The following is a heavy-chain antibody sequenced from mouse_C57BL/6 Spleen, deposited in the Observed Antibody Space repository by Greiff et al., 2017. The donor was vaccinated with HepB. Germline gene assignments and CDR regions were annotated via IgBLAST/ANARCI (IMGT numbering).Heavy chain of an antibody. CDR2: ISSGGDYI. CDR1: GFTFSSYA. D-gene: IGHD1-1*01. J-gene: IGHJ4*01. CDR3: TRDPHYGSSSYYAMDY. Sequence: EVKLVESGEGLVKPGGSLKLSCAASGFTFSSYAMSWVRQTPEKRLEWVAYISSGGDYIYYADTVKGRFTISRDNARNTLYLQMSSLTSEDTAMYYCTRDPHYGSSSYYAMDYWGQGTSVTVSS. V-gene: IGHV5-9-1*02.